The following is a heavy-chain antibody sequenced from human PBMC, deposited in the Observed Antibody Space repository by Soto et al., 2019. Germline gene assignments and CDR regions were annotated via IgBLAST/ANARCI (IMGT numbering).Heavy chain of an antibody. J-gene: IGHJ4*02. Sequence: SETLSLTCTVSGGSISSSSYYWGWIRQPPGKGLEWIGSIYYSRSTYYNPSLKSRVTISVDTSKNQFSLKLSSVTAADTAVYYCAGQRGLQLVSRDYSGQGTLVTVSS. CDR1: GGSISSSSYY. D-gene: IGHD5-12*01. CDR2: IYYSRST. CDR3: AGQRGLQLVSRDY. V-gene: IGHV4-39*01.